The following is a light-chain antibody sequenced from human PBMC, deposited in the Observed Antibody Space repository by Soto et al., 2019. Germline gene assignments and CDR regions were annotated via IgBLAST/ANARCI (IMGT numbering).Light chain of an antibody. J-gene: IGKJ4*01. CDR3: QQSYSTRT. Sequence: VMTQSPATLSVSPGERATLSCRASQTVSSHLAWYQQKPGQAPRLLIYGASTRATDVPARFSGSGSGTDFTLTISSLQPEDFATYYCQQSYSTRTFGGGTKVEIK. CDR1: QTVSSH. V-gene: IGKV3-15*01. CDR2: GAS.